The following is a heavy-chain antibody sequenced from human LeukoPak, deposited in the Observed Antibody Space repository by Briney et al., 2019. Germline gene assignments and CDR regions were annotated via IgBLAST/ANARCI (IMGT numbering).Heavy chain of an antibody. D-gene: IGHD3-3*01. Sequence: SETLSLTCTVSGGSISSYYWSWIRQPPGKGLEWIGYIYHSGSTNYNPSLKSRVTISVDTSKNQFSLKLSSVTAADTAVYYCASRNYDYWGQGTLVTVSS. V-gene: IGHV4-59*01. CDR3: ASRNYDY. CDR1: GGSISSYY. CDR2: IYHSGST. J-gene: IGHJ4*02.